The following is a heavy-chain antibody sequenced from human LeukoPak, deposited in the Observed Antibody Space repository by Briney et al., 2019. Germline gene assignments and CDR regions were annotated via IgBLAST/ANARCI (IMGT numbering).Heavy chain of an antibody. CDR1: GYTFTGYY. CDR3: AAVAVDAKWIQPTVNYFDY. Sequence: SVKVSCKASGYTFTGYYMHWVRQARGQRLEWIGWIVVGSGNTNYAQKFQEGVTITRDMSTSTAYMELSSLRSEDTAVYYCAAVAVDAKWIQPTVNYFDYWGQGTLVTVSS. CDR2: IVVGSGNT. D-gene: IGHD5-18*01. V-gene: IGHV1-58*02. J-gene: IGHJ4*02.